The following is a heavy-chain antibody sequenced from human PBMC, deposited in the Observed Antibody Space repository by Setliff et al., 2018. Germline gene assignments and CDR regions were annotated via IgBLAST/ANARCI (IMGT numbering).Heavy chain of an antibody. Sequence: GASVKVSCKASGYTFTPYSMHWVRQAPGQRLEWLGWINSGNGNTRYSQKFQGRVTITRDTSANTAYMELSSLRSEDTAVYYCARQVYCSSLGCQFYSFYMDVWGKGTTVTVSS. CDR3: ARQVYCSSLGCQFYSFYMDV. V-gene: IGHV1-3*01. CDR2: INSGNGNT. D-gene: IGHD2-2*01. CDR1: GYTFTPYS. J-gene: IGHJ6*03.